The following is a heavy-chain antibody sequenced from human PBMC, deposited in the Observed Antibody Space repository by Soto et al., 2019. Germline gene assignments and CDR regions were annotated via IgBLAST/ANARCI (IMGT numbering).Heavy chain of an antibody. D-gene: IGHD1-26*01. Sequence: QVQLQESGPGLVKPSQTLSLTCTVSGGSISSGDYYWSWIRQPPGKGREWIGYVFYSGTTYYNPSLKSRVTISVDTSKNQFSLKLSSVTAADTAVYYCARAVRGSYYDYWGQGTLVTVSS. CDR1: GGSISSGDYY. CDR3: ARAVRGSYYDY. J-gene: IGHJ4*02. V-gene: IGHV4-30-4*01. CDR2: VFYSGTT.